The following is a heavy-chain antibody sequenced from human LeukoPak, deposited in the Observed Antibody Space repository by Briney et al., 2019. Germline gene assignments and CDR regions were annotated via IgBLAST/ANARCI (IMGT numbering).Heavy chain of an antibody. J-gene: IGHJ4*02. CDR2: IRNDGSNK. CDR3: ARGGGYSYASSDY. Sequence: GGSLRLSCAASGFIFSKYVMHWVRQAPGKGLEWVTFIRNDGSNKYYADSVKGRFTISRDNSKNTLYLQMNSLRAEDTAVYYCARGGGYSYASSDYWGQGTLVTVSS. CDR1: GFIFSKYV. D-gene: IGHD5-18*01. V-gene: IGHV3-30*02.